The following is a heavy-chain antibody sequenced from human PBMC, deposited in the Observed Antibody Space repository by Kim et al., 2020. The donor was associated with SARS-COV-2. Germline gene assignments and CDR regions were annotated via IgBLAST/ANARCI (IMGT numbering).Heavy chain of an antibody. V-gene: IGHV3-11*04. J-gene: IGHJ4*02. CDR3: ARDLGGDGYNLLFDY. D-gene: IGHD2-21*01. Sequence: DTVKGRFTNARDKAKNSLELQMNSLGAEDTAVYYCARDLGGDGYNLLFDYWGQGTLVTVSS.